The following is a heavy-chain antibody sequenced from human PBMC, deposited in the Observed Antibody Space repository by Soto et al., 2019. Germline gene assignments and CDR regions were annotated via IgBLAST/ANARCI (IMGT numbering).Heavy chain of an antibody. Sequence: ESGGGVVQPGRSLRLSCVVPGSIFSGYGMHWVRQAPGKGLEWLAVIWYDGSVKYYADSVEGRFTISRDNSKNTLYLQMDSLRVEDTAVYYCARDGIGGTAIRGYCDYWGQGTLVTVSS. V-gene: IGHV3-33*01. D-gene: IGHD1-7*01. CDR2: IWYDGSVK. CDR1: GSIFSGYG. J-gene: IGHJ4*02. CDR3: ARDGIGGTAIRGYCDY.